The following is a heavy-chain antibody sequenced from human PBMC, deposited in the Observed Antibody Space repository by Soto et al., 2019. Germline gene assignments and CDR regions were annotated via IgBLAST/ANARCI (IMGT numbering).Heavy chain of an antibody. V-gene: IGHV4-34*01. J-gene: IGHJ5*02. CDR1: GGSFSGYY. CDR3: ARDGYSYGYIP. D-gene: IGHD5-18*01. CDR2: INHSGST. Sequence: QVQLQQWGAGLLKPSETLSLTCAVYGGSFSGYYWSWIRQPPGKGLEWIGEINHSGSTNYNPSRKSRVTISVDTSQSQFSLKLSSVTAADTAVYYCARDGYSYGYIPWGQGTLVIVSS.